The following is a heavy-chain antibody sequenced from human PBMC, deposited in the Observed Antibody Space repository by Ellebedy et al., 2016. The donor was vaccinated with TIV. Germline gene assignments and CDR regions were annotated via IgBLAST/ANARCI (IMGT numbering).Heavy chain of an antibody. J-gene: IGHJ6*02. CDR2: ISGSGATT. CDR1: GFIFSSYP. V-gene: IGHV3-23*01. Sequence: GESLKISCVASGFIFSSYPMSWVRQAPGEGLEWVSTISGSGATTYYADSVKGRFTFSRDNSKNTLYLQMNNLRAEDTAVYYCAKRGFMDVWGQGTTVTVSS. D-gene: IGHD3-10*01. CDR3: AKRGFMDV.